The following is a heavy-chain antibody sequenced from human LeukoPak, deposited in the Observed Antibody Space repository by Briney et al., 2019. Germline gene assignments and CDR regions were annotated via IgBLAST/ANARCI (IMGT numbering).Heavy chain of an antibody. CDR1: GDSMNNYY. J-gene: IGHJ2*01. Sequence: PSETLSLTCTLSGDSMNNYYWSWIRPPPGKELTWIGYVFYTGSANYNPSLESRVTISVDTSKNQFSLKLRSVNAADTAVYCCARPVVTAMYWYFDLWGRGTLVTVSS. CDR3: ARPVVTAMYWYFDL. D-gene: IGHD2-21*02. V-gene: IGHV4-59*01. CDR2: VFYTGSA.